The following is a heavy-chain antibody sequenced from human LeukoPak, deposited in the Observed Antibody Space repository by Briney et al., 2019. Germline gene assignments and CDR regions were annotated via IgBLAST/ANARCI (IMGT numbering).Heavy chain of an antibody. CDR2: IKSKTDGGTT. V-gene: IGHV3-15*01. D-gene: IGHD2-15*01. CDR1: GFTFSNAW. CDR3: TTDVVGASRPDY. J-gene: IGHJ4*02. Sequence: PGGSLRLSCAASGFTFSNAWMSWVRQAPGKGLEWVGRIKSKTDGGTTDYAAPVKGRFTISRDDSKNTLYLQMNSLKTEDTAVYYCTTDVVGASRPDYRGQGTLVTVSS.